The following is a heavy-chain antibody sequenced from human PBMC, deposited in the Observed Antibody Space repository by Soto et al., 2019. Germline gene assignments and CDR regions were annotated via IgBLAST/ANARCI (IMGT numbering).Heavy chain of an antibody. CDR3: ERDGAPRPRYMDV. V-gene: IGHV3-9*01. Sequence: EVQLVESGGGLVQPGRSLRLSCAVSGFTFDDYAMHWVRQAPGKGLEWVSAIDWNSATTDYADSVKGRFTISRDNAKNSIYLQMNRLRAEGTALYSGERDGAPRPRYMDVWGKGPTVTVSS. J-gene: IGHJ6*03. CDR2: IDWNSATT. CDR1: GFTFDDYA. D-gene: IGHD6-6*01.